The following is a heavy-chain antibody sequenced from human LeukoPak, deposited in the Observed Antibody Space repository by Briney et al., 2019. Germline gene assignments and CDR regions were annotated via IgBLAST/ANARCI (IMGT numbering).Heavy chain of an antibody. D-gene: IGHD4-11*01. CDR3: ARHRSNDFEY. J-gene: IGHJ4*02. V-gene: IGHV4-59*08. Sequence: SETLSLTCTVSGXSINSHYWSWIRQPPGQGLEWIGYISYSGSTNYNPSLKSRVTISVDTSKNQFSLELSSVTAADTAVYYCARHRSNDFEYWGQGTLVTVSS. CDR2: ISYSGST. CDR1: GXSINSHY.